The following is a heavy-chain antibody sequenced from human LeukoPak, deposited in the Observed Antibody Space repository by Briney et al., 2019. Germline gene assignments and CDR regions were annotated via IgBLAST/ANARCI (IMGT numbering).Heavy chain of an antibody. Sequence: GGSLRPSCAASGFTFSSFWMNWLRQAPGKGLEWVANIKQDGSEKYYADSVKGRFTISRDNAKNSLFLQMNSLRAEDTAVYYCAREGDIYVITYAYWGQGTLVTVSS. CDR2: IKQDGSEK. D-gene: IGHD5-12*01. CDR1: GFTFSSFW. V-gene: IGHV3-7*01. J-gene: IGHJ4*02. CDR3: AREGDIYVITYAY.